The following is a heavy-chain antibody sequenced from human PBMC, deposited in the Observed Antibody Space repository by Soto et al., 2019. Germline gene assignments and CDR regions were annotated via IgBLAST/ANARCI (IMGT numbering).Heavy chain of an antibody. J-gene: IGHJ4*02. Sequence: PSETLSLTSTVSGGSISSSSYYWGWIRQPPGKGLEWIGSIYYSGSTYYNPSLKSRVTISVDTSKNQFSLKLSSVTAADTAVYYCARQVQYYDSSGYHFDYWGQGTLVTVSS. CDR3: ARQVQYYDSSGYHFDY. CDR1: GGSISSSSYY. D-gene: IGHD3-22*01. V-gene: IGHV4-39*01. CDR2: IYYSGST.